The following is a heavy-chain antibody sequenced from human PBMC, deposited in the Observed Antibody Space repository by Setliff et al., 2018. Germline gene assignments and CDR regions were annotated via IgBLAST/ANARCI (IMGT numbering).Heavy chain of an antibody. CDR1: DGSLSTYY. V-gene: IGHV4-59*01. Sequence: PSETLSLTCTVSDGSLSTYYWSWIRQPPGKGLEFIGYVYYSGTANYSPSLRSRLTISVDTSKNQFSLKLRSVTAADTAVYYCARYTPKLPELGIYGWFDYWGQGTPVTVSS. J-gene: IGHJ4*02. CDR3: ARYTPKLPELGIYGWFDY. D-gene: IGHD7-27*01. CDR2: VYYSGTA.